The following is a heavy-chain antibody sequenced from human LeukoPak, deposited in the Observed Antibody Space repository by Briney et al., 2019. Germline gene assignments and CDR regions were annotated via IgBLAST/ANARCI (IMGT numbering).Heavy chain of an antibody. D-gene: IGHD3-16*01. Sequence: GESLKISCRVSGYRYTNDWIGWVRQMPGKGLEWVGIIYPDDSDTRYSPSFEGQVTISADESINTAYLQWSSLKASDTAMYYCATSTFGGGYFYYYMDVWGMGTSVTVSS. J-gene: IGHJ6*03. V-gene: IGHV5-51*01. CDR2: IYPDDSDT. CDR3: ATSTFGGGYFYYYMDV. CDR1: GYRYTNDW.